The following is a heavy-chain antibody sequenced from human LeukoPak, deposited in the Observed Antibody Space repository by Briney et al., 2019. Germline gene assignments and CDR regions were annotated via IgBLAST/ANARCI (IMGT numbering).Heavy chain of an antibody. Sequence: AGGSLRLSCAASGFTFSSYAMHWVRQAPGKGLEWVAVISYDGSNKYYADSVKGRFTISRDNSKNTLYLQMNSLRAEDTAVYYCASPSGSYYFFFDYWGQGTLVTVSS. D-gene: IGHD1-26*01. CDR3: ASPSGSYYFFFDY. CDR1: GFTFSSYA. V-gene: IGHV3-30-3*01. J-gene: IGHJ4*02. CDR2: ISYDGSNK.